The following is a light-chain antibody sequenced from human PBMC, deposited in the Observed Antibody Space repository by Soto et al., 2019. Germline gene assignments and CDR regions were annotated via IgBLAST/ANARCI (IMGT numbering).Light chain of an antibody. Sequence: DIQMTQSPSTLSASVGDRVTITCRASQSISAWLAWYQQKPGEAPKLLIYDVSNLESGVPSRFSGSGSGTEFTLTISSLQPDDVATYYCQQYNTFWTFGQGTKVEIK. CDR2: DVS. CDR1: QSISAW. CDR3: QQYNTFWT. J-gene: IGKJ1*01. V-gene: IGKV1-5*01.